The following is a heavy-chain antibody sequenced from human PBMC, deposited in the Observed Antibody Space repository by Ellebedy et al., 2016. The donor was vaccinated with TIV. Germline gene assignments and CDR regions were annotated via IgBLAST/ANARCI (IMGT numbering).Heavy chain of an antibody. CDR1: GFTFRNFA. CDR2: ISSSGVST. CDR3: AKLDSSGYYYGRFDY. D-gene: IGHD3-22*01. Sequence: GGSLRLSCAASGFTFRNFAMTCVRQAPGKGLEWVSSISSSGVSTDYADSVRGRVTISRDNSKNTLYLQMNSLRADDSAVYYCAKLDSSGYYYGRFDYWGQGTLVTVSS. J-gene: IGHJ4*02. V-gene: IGHV3-23*01.